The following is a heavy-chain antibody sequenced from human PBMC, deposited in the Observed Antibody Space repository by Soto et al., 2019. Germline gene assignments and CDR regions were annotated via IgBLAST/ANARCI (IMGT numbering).Heavy chain of an antibody. CDR1: GYSFTTYG. Sequence: QVQLVQSGGEVKKPGASVKVSCKTSGYSFTTYGISWVRQAPGQGLEWMGWISAYNGNTNYAQKLQGRATMTTDTSTSTAYMELRSRRSDDTAVYYCAREGPAPYYYYGMDVWGQGSTVTVSS. J-gene: IGHJ6*02. CDR2: ISAYNGNT. V-gene: IGHV1-18*01. CDR3: AREGPAPYYYYGMDV.